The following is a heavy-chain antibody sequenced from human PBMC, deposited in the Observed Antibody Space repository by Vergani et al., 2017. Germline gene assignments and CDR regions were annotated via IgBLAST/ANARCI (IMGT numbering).Heavy chain of an antibody. CDR1: GFTFSSYA. CDR2: ISYDGSNK. Sequence: QVQLVESGGGVVQPGRSLRLSCAASGFTFSSYAMHWVRQAPGKGLEWVAVISYDGSNKYYADSVKGRFTISRDNSKNTLYLQMNSLRAEDTAVYYCARDPDGSGSYPYYWGQGTTVTVSS. J-gene: IGHJ6*02. CDR3: ARDPDGSGSYPYY. D-gene: IGHD3-10*01. V-gene: IGHV3-30-3*01.